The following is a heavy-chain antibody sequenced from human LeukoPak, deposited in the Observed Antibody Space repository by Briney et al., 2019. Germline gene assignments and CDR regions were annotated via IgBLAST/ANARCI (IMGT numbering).Heavy chain of an antibody. CDR1: GFTFSSYW. D-gene: IGHD5-18*01. Sequence: GGSLRLSCAASGFTFSSYWMSWVRQAPGKGLEWVANIKQDGSEKYYVDSVKGRFTISRDNTKNSLYLQVNSLRAEDTAVYFCARSQGGYSYGKIDYWGQGTLVTVSS. J-gene: IGHJ4*02. V-gene: IGHV3-7*01. CDR2: IKQDGSEK. CDR3: ARSQGGYSYGKIDY.